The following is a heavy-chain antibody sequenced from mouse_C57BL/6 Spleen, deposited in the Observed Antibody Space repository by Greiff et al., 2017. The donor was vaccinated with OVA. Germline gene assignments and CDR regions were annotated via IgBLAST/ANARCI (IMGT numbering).Heavy chain of an antibody. V-gene: IGHV1-61*01. Sequence: LQQPGAELVRPGSSVKLSCKASGYTFTSYWMDWVKQRPGQGLEWIGNIYPSDSETHYNQKFKDKATLTVDKSSSTAYMQLSSLTSEDSAVYYCARSEGYDGFAYWGQGTLVTVSA. CDR3: ARSEGYDGFAY. CDR2: IYPSDSET. J-gene: IGHJ3*01. D-gene: IGHD2-2*01. CDR1: GYTFTSYW.